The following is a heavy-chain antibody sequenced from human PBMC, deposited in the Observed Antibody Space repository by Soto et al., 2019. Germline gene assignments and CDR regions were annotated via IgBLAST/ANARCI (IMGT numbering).Heavy chain of an antibody. CDR1: GYTFTSYD. J-gene: IGHJ3*02. D-gene: IGHD3-3*01. Sequence: ASVKVSCKASGYTFTSYDINWVRQATGEGLEWMGWMNPNSGNTGYAQKFQGRVTMTRNTSISTAYMELSSLRSEDTAVYYCATDKMRYDFWSGYYKTAGTFDIWGQGTMVTVSS. CDR3: ATDKMRYDFWSGYYKTAGTFDI. CDR2: MNPNSGNT. V-gene: IGHV1-8*01.